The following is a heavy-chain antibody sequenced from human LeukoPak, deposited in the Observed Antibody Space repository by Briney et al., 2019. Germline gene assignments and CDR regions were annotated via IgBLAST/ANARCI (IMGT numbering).Heavy chain of an antibody. CDR3: ARDGRGSHDAFDI. V-gene: IGHV4-30-2*01. CDR2: IYHSGST. J-gene: IGHJ3*02. D-gene: IGHD3-10*01. CDR1: GGSISSGGYS. Sequence: PSETLSLTCAVSGGSISSGGYSWSWIRQPPGKGLEWIGYIYHSGSTYYNPSLKSRVTISVDRSKNQFSLKLSSVTAADTAVYYCARDGRGSHDAFDIWGQGTMVTVSS.